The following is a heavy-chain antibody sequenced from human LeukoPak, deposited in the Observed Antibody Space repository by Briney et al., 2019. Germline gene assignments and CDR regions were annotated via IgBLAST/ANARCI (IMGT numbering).Heavy chain of an antibody. CDR1: GCTFSSYA. D-gene: IGHD1/OR15-1a*01. CDR2: ISYDGSNK. Sequence: GGSLRLSCAAAGCTFSSYAMHWVRQAPGKGLEWVAVISYDGSNKYYADSVKGRFTISRDNSKNTRYLKMNSLRDEDTAVYYCARVRGTNWFVPWGQGTLVTVSS. CDR3: ARVRGTNWFVP. J-gene: IGHJ5*02. V-gene: IGHV3-30-3*01.